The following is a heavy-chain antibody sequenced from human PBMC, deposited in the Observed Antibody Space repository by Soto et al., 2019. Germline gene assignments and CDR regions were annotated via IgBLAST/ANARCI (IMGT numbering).Heavy chain of an antibody. Sequence: QVQLQESGPGRLKPSETLSLTCSVSGGSVSSDRSYWNWVRQSPGKGLEWIGNIDYGSTNYNPPLKTRVTLSLDTSKNQLSLSLRSVTAEDTAVYYCAIGSSWERWFDSWGQGTPITVSS. D-gene: IGHD1-26*01. V-gene: IGHV4-61*01. CDR2: IDYGST. J-gene: IGHJ5*01. CDR1: GGSVSSDRSY. CDR3: AIGSSWERWFDS.